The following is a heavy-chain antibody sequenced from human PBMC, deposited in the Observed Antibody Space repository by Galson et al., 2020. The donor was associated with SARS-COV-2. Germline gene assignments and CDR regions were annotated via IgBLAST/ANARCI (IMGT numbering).Heavy chain of an antibody. D-gene: IGHD3-10*01. CDR1: GFTFDDYA. CDR2: ISWNSVSI. J-gene: IGHJ4*02. Sequence: SLKISCAASGFTFDDYAMHWVRQAPGKGLEWVSGISWNSVSIGYADSVKGRFTISRDNAKNSLYLQMNSLRAEDTALYYCAKGGSGSYYGSCDYWGQGTLVTVSS. CDR3: AKGGSGSYYGSCDY. V-gene: IGHV3-9*01.